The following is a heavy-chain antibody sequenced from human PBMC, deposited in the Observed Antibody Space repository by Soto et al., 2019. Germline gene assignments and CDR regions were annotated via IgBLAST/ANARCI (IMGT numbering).Heavy chain of an antibody. CDR3: ASVTFGGIVFAH. D-gene: IGHD3-16*01. Sequence: SETLSLTCTVSAASFSKYYWTWIRQSPGKGLEWIGYIYFNGNTNYNPSLKRRVTMSIDTSKKQFSLNLSSVTAADTAVYYCASVTFGGIVFAHWGQGAPVTVSS. V-gene: IGHV4-59*01. J-gene: IGHJ5*02. CDR2: IYFNGNT. CDR1: AASFSKYY.